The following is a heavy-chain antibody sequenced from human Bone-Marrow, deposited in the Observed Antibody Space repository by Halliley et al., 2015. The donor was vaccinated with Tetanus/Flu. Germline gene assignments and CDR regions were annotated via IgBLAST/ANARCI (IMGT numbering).Heavy chain of an antibody. CDR1: GYTFTGYY. V-gene: IGHV1-2*04. J-gene: IGHJ3*02. CDR2: INPNSGGT. CDR3: AVGGYNYEDALDI. Sequence: QVQLVQSGAEVKKPGASVKVSCKASGYTFTGYYIHWVRQAPGQGLEWMGWINPNSGGTNYAQKFQGWVSLTSDTSISTAYMELSRLGFDDAGVYFCAVGGYNYEDALDIWGQGTMVIVSS. D-gene: IGHD5-18*01.